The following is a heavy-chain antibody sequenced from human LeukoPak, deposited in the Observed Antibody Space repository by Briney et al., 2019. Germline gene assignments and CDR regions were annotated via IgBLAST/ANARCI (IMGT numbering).Heavy chain of an antibody. CDR2: ISYDGSNK. J-gene: IGHJ4*02. D-gene: IGHD4-17*01. CDR1: GFTFSSYG. V-gene: IGHV3-30*18. Sequence: GGSLRLSCAASGFTFSSYGMHWVRQAPGKGLEWVAVISYDGSNKYYADSVKGRFTISRDNSKNTLYLQMNSLRAEDTAVYYCAKDLGMTTATSPDYWGQGTLVTVSS. CDR3: AKDLGMTTATSPDY.